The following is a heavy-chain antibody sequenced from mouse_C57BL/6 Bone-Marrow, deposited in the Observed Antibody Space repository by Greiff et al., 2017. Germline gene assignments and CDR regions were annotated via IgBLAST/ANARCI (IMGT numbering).Heavy chain of an antibody. CDR2: ICPSASET. V-gene: IGHV1-61*01. D-gene: IGHD2-2*01. CDR1: GYTFTSYS. CDR3: ARRDYGYEGFAD. J-gene: IGHJ3*01. Sequence: QVQLQQPGAELVRPGSSVKLSCKASGYTFTSYSMDWVKQRPGQGLEWIGNICPSASETHYNQKFKDKATLTVDKSSSTAYMQISSLTSEDSAVYYCARRDYGYEGFADWGQGTLVTVSA.